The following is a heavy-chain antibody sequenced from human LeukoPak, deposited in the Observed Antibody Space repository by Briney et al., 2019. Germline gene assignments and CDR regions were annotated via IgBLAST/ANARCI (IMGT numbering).Heavy chain of an antibody. CDR3: ARATLDN. J-gene: IGHJ4*02. V-gene: IGHV3-53*01. Sequence: GGSLRLSCAASGFTVSNNYISWVRQAPGKGLEWVSVIYSGGSTKYTDSVRARFTISRDNSKNTVYLQMNSLRAEDTAVYYCARATLDNWGQGTLVTVSS. CDR2: IYSGGST. CDR1: GFTVSNNY.